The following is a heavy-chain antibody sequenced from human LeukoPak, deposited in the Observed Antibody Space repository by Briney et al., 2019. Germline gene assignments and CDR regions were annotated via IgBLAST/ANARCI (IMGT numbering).Heavy chain of an antibody. D-gene: IGHD3-3*01. V-gene: IGHV3-7*01. CDR3: ARVHDYDFWSGLGAFDI. J-gene: IGHJ3*02. Sequence: GGSLRLSCAASGFTFSSYWMSWVRQAPGKGLEWVAKIKQDGSEKYYVDSVKGRFTISRDNAKNSLYLQMNSLRAEDTAVYYCARVHDYDFWSGLGAFDIWGQGTMVTVSS. CDR2: IKQDGSEK. CDR1: GFTFSSYW.